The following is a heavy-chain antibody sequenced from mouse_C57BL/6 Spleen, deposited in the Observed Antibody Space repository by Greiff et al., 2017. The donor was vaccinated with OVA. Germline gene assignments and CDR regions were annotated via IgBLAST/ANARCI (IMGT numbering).Heavy chain of an antibody. CDR2: INYDGSST. V-gene: IGHV5-16*01. Sequence: EVKLMESEGGLVQPGSSMKLSCTASGFAFSDSYMAWVRQVPEKGLEWVASINYDGSSTYYLDSLKGRSIISRDNATNILYLQLSSLKSEDTATYYCAREEQSYCYFDVWGTGTTVTVSS. CDR3: AREEQSYCYFDV. CDR1: GFAFSDSY. J-gene: IGHJ1*03.